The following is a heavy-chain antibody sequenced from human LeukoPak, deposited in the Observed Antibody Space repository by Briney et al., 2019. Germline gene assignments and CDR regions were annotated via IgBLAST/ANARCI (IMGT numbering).Heavy chain of an antibody. D-gene: IGHD3-22*01. CDR2: FDPEDGET. CDR3: APYYYDSSGYIHNWFDP. J-gene: IGHJ5*02. CDR1: GYTLTELS. V-gene: IGHV1-24*01. Sequence: ASVKVSCKVSGYTLTELSMHRVRQAPGKGLEWMGGFDPEDGETIYAQKFQGRVTMTEDTSTDTAYMELSSLRSEDTAVYYCAPYYYDSSGYIHNWFDPWGQGTLVTVSS.